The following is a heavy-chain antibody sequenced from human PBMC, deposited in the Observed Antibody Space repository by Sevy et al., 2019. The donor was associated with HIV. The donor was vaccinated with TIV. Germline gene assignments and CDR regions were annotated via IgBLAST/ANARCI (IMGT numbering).Heavy chain of an antibody. CDR3: AKGAYDSGSYLYAFDI. D-gene: IGHD3-22*01. CDR2: ISNTTGDNT. J-gene: IGHJ3*02. CDR1: GFTFSNFA. Sequence: GGSLRLSCAASGFTFSNFAMSWVRQAPGKGLQWVSTISNTTGDNTYYADTVKGRFTISRDNSRNILYLQMNSLRDEDTAVYYCAKGAYDSGSYLYAFDIWGQGTMVTVSS. V-gene: IGHV3-23*01.